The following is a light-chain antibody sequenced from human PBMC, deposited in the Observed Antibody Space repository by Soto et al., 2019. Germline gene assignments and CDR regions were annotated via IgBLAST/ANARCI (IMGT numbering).Light chain of an antibody. V-gene: IGLV1-51*01. CDR1: SSNLGNNY. J-gene: IGLJ1*01. Sequence: QSVLTQPPSVSAAPGQTVTISCSGSSSNLGNNYVSWYEQLPGTAPKLLIYDNNKRPSGIPDRFSGSKSGTSATLGITGLQTGEEADYYCGTWDSSLSAGNVFGTGTKLTVL. CDR2: DNN. CDR3: GTWDSSLSAGNV.